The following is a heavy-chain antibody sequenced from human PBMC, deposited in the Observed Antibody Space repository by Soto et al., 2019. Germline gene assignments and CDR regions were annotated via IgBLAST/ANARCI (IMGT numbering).Heavy chain of an antibody. Sequence: PSETLSLTCAVSGGSISSSNWWSWVRQPPGKGLEWIGEIYHSGSTNYNPSLKSRVTISVDKSKNQFSLKLSSVAAADTAVYYCARDQTATRDYYYYYGMDVWGQGTTVTVSS. J-gene: IGHJ6*02. D-gene: IGHD2-15*01. CDR3: ARDQTATRDYYYYYGMDV. CDR2: IYHSGST. CDR1: GGSISSSNW. V-gene: IGHV4-4*02.